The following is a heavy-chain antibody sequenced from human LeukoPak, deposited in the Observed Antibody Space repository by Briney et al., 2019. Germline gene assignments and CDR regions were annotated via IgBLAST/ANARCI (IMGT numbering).Heavy chain of an antibody. CDR1: GYTFTGYY. D-gene: IGHD6-13*01. Sequence: GASVKVSCKASGYTFTGYYMHWVRQAPGQGLEWMGWINPNSGGTNYAQKFQGRVTMTRDTSISTAYMELSSLRSEDTAVYYCARSGAAAGVVYYYYMDVWGKGTTVTVSS. CDR3: ARSGAAAGVVYYYYMDV. V-gene: IGHV1-2*02. CDR2: INPNSGGT. J-gene: IGHJ6*03.